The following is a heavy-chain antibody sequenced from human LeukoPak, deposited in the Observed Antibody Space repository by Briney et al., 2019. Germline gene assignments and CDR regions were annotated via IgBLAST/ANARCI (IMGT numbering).Heavy chain of an antibody. V-gene: IGHV4-34*01. J-gene: IGHJ4*02. Sequence: SETLSLTCAVYGGSFSGYYWSWIRQPPGRGLEWIGEINHSGSTNYNPSLKSRVTISVDTSKNQFSLKLSSVTAADTAVYYCARSPVLRYFDWLFHFDYWGQGTLVTVSS. CDR2: INHSGST. CDR1: GGSFSGYY. D-gene: IGHD3-9*01. CDR3: ARSPVLRYFDWLFHFDY.